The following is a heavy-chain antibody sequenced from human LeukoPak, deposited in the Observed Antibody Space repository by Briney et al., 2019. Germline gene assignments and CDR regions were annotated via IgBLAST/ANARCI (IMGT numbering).Heavy chain of an antibody. J-gene: IGHJ4*02. CDR2: IGGSGGST. D-gene: IGHD5-18*01. CDR1: GFTFSSYA. CDR3: AKWVGIRFDY. Sequence: GGSLRLSCATSGFTFSSYAMSWVRQAPGKGLEWVSAIGGSGGSTNYADSVKGRFTISRDNSKNTLYLQMISLSAEDTAVYYCAKWVGIRFDYWGQGTLVTVSS. V-gene: IGHV3-23*01.